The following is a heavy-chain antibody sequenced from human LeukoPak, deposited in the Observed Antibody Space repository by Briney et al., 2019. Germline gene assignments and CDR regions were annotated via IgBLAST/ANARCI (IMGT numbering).Heavy chain of an antibody. CDR2: IHSGGFT. CDR1: GFTVSSNY. V-gene: IGHV3-53*01. D-gene: IGHD3-22*01. Sequence: GGSLRLCCAASGFTVSSNYMSWVCQAPGEGLEWGSVIHSGGFTYYADSAKGRFTISRDTSRNTLFLQMNGLRAEDTAMYYCARDQSVSGFDAFDIWGQGTMVTVSS. CDR3: ARDQSVSGFDAFDI. J-gene: IGHJ3*02.